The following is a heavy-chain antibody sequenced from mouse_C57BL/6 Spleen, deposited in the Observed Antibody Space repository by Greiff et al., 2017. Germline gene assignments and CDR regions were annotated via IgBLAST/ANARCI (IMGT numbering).Heavy chain of an antibody. V-gene: IGHV1-39*01. CDR3: APTVVATRDWYFDV. CDR1: GYSFTDYN. J-gene: IGHJ1*03. CDR2: INPNYGTT. D-gene: IGHD1-1*01. Sequence: EVQLQQSGPELVKPGASVKISCKASGYSFTDYNMNWVKQSNGKSLEWIGVINPNYGTTSYNQKFKGKATLTVDQSSSTAYMQLNSLTSEDSAVYYCAPTVVATRDWYFDVWGTGTTVTVSS.